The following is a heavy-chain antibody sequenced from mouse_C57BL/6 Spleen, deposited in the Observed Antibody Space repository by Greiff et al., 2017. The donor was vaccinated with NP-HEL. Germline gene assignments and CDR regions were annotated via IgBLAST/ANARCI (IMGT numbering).Heavy chain of an antibody. D-gene: IGHD2-3*01. CDR3: AISNYDGYPYYFDY. Sequence: QVQLQQPGTELVKPGASVKLSCKASGYTFTSYWMHWVKQRPGQGLEWIGNINPSNGGTNYNEKFKGKATLTVDKSSSTAYMQLSSLTSEDSAVYYCAISNYDGYPYYFDYWGQGTTLTVSS. CDR1: GYTFTSYW. J-gene: IGHJ2*01. V-gene: IGHV1-53*01. CDR2: INPSNGGT.